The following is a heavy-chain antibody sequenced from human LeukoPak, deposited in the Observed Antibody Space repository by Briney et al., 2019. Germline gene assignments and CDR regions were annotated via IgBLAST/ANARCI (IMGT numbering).Heavy chain of an antibody. J-gene: IGHJ5*02. V-gene: IGHV5-51*01. CDR1: GYSFTSYW. CDR3: ARHDPKVWFDP. Sequence: GEPLKITCKGSGYSFTSYWIGWVRRMPGKGLEWMGIIYPGDSDTRYSPSFQGQVTISADKSISTAYLQRSSLKASDTAMYYCARHDPKVWFDPWGQGTLVTVSS. CDR2: IYPGDSDT.